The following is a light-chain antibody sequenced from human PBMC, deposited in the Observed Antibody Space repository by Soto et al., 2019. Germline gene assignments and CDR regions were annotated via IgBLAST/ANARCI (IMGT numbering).Light chain of an antibody. Sequence: EIVLTQSPATLSLSSGERATLSCRASQSVSSYLAWYQQKPGQAPRLLIYDASNRATGIPARFSGSGSGIDFTLTISSREPEVFAFYYCQQRTDWRYTFGQGTKLEIK. V-gene: IGKV3-11*01. J-gene: IGKJ2*01. CDR1: QSVSSY. CDR2: DAS. CDR3: QQRTDWRYT.